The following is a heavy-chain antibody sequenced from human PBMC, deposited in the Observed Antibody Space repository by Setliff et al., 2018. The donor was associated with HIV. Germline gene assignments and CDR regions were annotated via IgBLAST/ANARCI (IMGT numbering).Heavy chain of an antibody. Sequence: PSETLSLTCTVSGGSISSYYRSWIRQPPGKGLEWIGYIYTSGSTNYNPSLKSRVTISVDTSKNQFSLKLSSVTAADTAVYYCARCVTYYNFWSGYWGYYYYMDVWGKGTTVTVSS. D-gene: IGHD3-3*01. J-gene: IGHJ6*03. CDR3: ARCVTYYNFWSGYWGYYYYMDV. V-gene: IGHV4-4*08. CDR2: IYTSGST. CDR1: GGSISSYY.